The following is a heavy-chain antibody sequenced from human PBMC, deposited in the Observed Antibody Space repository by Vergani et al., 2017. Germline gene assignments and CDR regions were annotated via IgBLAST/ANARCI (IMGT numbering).Heavy chain of an antibody. Sequence: EVQLVASGGGLVQRGGSLRLSCAASGFTVSSRYMTWVRQSPEKGLEWVSGINWNGGSTGYADSVKGRFTISRDNAKNSLYLQMNSLRAEDTALYYCARERNAYYDFWSGYYTQYYFDYWGQGTLVTVSS. CDR1: GFTVSSRY. CDR3: ARERNAYYDFWSGYYTQYYFDY. J-gene: IGHJ4*02. D-gene: IGHD3-3*01. CDR2: INWNGGST. V-gene: IGHV3-20*04.